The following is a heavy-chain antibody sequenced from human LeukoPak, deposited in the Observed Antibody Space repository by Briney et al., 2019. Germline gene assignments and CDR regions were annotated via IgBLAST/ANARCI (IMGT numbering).Heavy chain of an antibody. CDR2: ISRTGNTI. V-gene: IGHV3-48*04. J-gene: IGHJ4*02. CDR3: ARDLGSSTVTTAFDY. D-gene: IGHD4-17*01. Sequence: GGSLRLSCATSGFTFSSYSMNWVRQAPGKGLEWLSYISRTGNTIYYRDSVKGRFTISRDNANNLLHLQMDNLRAEDTAVYYCARDLGSSTVTTAFDYWGQGTLVTVSS. CDR1: GFTFSSYS.